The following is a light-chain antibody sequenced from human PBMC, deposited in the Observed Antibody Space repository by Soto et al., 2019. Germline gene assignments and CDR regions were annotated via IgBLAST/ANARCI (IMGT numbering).Light chain of an antibody. V-gene: IGKV1-39*01. Sequence: DFQVTQSPPSLSASVGDRVTITCRTSQYISKYLNWYQHKAGKAPQLLIYSASTLQIGVPSRFSGSGSGTEFTLTISTLQPDDYASYYCQSNYILPWTFGQGTKVETK. CDR3: QSNYILPWT. CDR1: QYISKY. J-gene: IGKJ1*01. CDR2: SAS.